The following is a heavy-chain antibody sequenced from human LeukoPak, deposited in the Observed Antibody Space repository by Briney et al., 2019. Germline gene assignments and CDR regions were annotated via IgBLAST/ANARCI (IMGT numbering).Heavy chain of an antibody. D-gene: IGHD2-15*01. Sequence: GGSLRLSCAASGFTFSSYSMNWVRQAPGKGLEWVSYISSSSSTIYYADSVKVRFTISRDNAKNSLYLQMNSLRAEDTAVYYCARVLVVAATLDAFDIWGQGTMVTVSS. V-gene: IGHV3-48*04. J-gene: IGHJ3*02. CDR3: ARVLVVAATLDAFDI. CDR2: ISSSSSTI. CDR1: GFTFSSYS.